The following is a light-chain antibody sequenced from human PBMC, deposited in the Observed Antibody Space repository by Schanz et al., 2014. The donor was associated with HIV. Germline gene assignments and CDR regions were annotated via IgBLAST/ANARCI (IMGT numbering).Light chain of an antibody. CDR3: SSLTTSDTVV. Sequence: QSALTQPRSVSGSPGQSVTISCSGTSSDVGGYDLVSWYQQHPGKAPKLLIYEVSKRPSGVPDRFSGSKSGTTASLTISGLRAEDEAEYYCSSLTTSDTVVFGGGTKVTVL. V-gene: IGLV2-11*01. CDR1: SSDVGGYDL. J-gene: IGLJ2*01. CDR2: EVS.